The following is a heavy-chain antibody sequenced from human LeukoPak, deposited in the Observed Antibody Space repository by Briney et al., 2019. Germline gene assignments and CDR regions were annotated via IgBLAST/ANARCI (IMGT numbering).Heavy chain of an antibody. V-gene: IGHV3-7*01. Sequence: PGGSLRLSCAASGFTFNNYWLTWVRRAPGKGLEWVAKISQDGSEKYYVDSVKGRFTISRDSGKNSLYLQMNSLRVEDTAVYYCARAVGSSGCDYWGQGTLVTVSS. D-gene: IGHD3-22*01. CDR2: ISQDGSEK. CDR3: ARAVGSSGCDY. J-gene: IGHJ4*02. CDR1: GFTFNNYW.